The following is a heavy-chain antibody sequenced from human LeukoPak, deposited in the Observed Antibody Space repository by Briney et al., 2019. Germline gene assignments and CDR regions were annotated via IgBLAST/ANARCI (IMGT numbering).Heavy chain of an antibody. Sequence: GGSLRLSCAASGFTFSSYGIHWVRQAPGKGLEWVAVISYDGSNKYYADSVKGRFTISRDNSKNTLYLQMNSLRAEDTAVYYCAKGGGKNPGVRTSYYFDHWGQGTLVTVSS. CDR2: ISYDGSNK. D-gene: IGHD1-26*01. CDR3: AKGGGKNPGVRTSYYFDH. V-gene: IGHV3-30*18. CDR1: GFTFSSYG. J-gene: IGHJ4*02.